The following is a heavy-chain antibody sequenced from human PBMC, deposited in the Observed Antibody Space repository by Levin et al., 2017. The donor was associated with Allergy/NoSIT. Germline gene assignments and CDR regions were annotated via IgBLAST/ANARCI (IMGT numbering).Heavy chain of an antibody. Sequence: TGESLKISCAASGFTFADYTMHWVRQAPGKGLEWVSLINWDGSSTYYADSVKGRFTISRDNRKNSLYLQMSSLRTEDTALYYCAKDLSIELAVTGTLHHWGQGTLVTVSS. J-gene: IGHJ5*02. D-gene: IGHD6-19*01. CDR1: GFTFADYT. V-gene: IGHV3-43*01. CDR2: INWDGSST. CDR3: AKDLSIELAVTGTLHH.